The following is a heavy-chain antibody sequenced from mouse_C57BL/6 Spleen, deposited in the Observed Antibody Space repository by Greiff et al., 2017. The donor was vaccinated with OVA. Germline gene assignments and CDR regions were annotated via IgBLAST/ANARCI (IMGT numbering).Heavy chain of an antibody. D-gene: IGHD1-1*01. J-gene: IGHJ4*01. CDR1: GYAFSSSW. CDR2: IYPGDGDT. CDR3: ARDYGSSYRAMDY. V-gene: IGHV1-82*01. Sequence: QVQLKESGPELVKPGASVKISCKASGYAFSSSWMNWVKQRPGKGLEWIGRIYPGDGDTNYNGKFKGKATLTADKSSSTAYMQLSSLTSEDSAVYFCARDYGSSYRAMDYWGQGTSVTVSS.